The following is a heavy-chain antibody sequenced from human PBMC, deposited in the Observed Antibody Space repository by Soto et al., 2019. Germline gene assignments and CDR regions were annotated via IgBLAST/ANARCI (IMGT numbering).Heavy chain of an antibody. Sequence: PSETLPLTCTVSGGSISSYYWSWIRQPPGKGLEWIGYIYYSGSTNYNPSLKSRVTISVDTSKNQFSLKLSSVTAADTAVYYCARESGYDYGDYVLDYWGQGTLVTVS. CDR1: GGSISSYY. D-gene: IGHD4-17*01. J-gene: IGHJ4*02. V-gene: IGHV4-59*01. CDR2: IYYSGST. CDR3: ARESGYDYGDYVLDY.